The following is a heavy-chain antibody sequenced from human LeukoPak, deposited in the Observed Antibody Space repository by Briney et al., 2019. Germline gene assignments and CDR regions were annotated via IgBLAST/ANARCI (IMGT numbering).Heavy chain of an antibody. J-gene: IGHJ2*01. D-gene: IGHD5-12*01. CDR1: GFTFSGYE. CDR2: ISRSGRTI. CDR3: ARVYSGSWYFDL. Sequence: PGGSLRLSCAASGFTFSGYEMNWVRQAPGKGLEWVSYISRSGRTIYDADSVKGRFTISRHNAKNSLYLQMNSLRAEDTAVYYCARVYSGSWYFDLWGRGTLVTVSS. V-gene: IGHV3-48*03.